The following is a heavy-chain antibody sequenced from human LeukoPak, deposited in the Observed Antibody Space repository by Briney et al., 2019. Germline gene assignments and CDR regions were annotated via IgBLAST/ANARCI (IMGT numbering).Heavy chain of an antibody. CDR2: TYYSSKWSN. CDR1: GDSVSSKIAT. J-gene: IGHJ3*02. Sequence: SQTLSLTCAISGDSVSSKIATWDWIRQSPSRGLEWLGRTYYSSKWSNDYAVSVKGRIMINPVTSKNQFSLQLTSVTPEDTAVYYCVRDNKGIAVSAAFDIWGQGTMVTVSS. V-gene: IGHV6-1*01. D-gene: IGHD6-19*01. CDR3: VRDNKGIAVSAAFDI.